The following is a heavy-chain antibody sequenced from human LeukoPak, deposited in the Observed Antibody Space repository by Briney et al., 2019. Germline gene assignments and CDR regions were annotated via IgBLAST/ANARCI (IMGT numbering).Heavy chain of an antibody. Sequence: PGGSLRLSCAASGFTFSDCWMHWVRQAPGKGLVWVSRINSDGSSLSYADSVKGRLTISRDNAKNTLYLQMNSLRAEDTAVYYCARDYAYSNYYYGYFYGMDVWGQGTTVTVSS. V-gene: IGHV3-74*01. CDR2: INSDGSSL. D-gene: IGHD4-11*01. CDR3: ARDYAYSNYYYGYFYGMDV. CDR1: GFTFSDCW. J-gene: IGHJ6*02.